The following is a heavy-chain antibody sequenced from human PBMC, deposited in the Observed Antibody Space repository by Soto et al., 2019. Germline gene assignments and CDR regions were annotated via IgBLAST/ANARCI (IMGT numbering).Heavy chain of an antibody. J-gene: IGHJ6*02. CDR1: EFTFSSYA. CDR2: ISGGGGTT. V-gene: IGHV3-23*01. D-gene: IGHD3-22*01. CDR3: AKGKVAYDNSGLQYFYYFPMTV. Sequence: EVQLLESGGDLVQPGGSLRLSCAASEFTFSSYAMNWVRQAPGKGLEWVSVISGGGGTTYYADSVKGRFRISRDNSKKTLYLQMNSLRGEDTAVYYCAKGKVAYDNSGLQYFYYFPMTVWGQGTTVTVSS.